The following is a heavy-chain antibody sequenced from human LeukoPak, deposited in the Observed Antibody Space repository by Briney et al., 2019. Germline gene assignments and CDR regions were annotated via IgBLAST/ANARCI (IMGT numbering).Heavy chain of an antibody. CDR3: ARGPIAAAGLDY. CDR2: INPSRGST. Sequence: ASVKVSCKASGYTFTSYYMHWVRQAPGQRLGWMGIINPSRGSTSYAQKFQGRVTMTRDTSTSTVYMELSSLRSEDTAVYYCARGPIAAAGLDYWGQGTLVTVSS. CDR1: GYTFTSYY. J-gene: IGHJ4*02. D-gene: IGHD6-13*01. V-gene: IGHV1-46*01.